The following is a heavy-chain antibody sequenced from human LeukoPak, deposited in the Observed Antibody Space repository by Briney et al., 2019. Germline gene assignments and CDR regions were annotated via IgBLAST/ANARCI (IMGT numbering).Heavy chain of an antibody. D-gene: IGHD1-26*01. CDR1: GYSISSGYY. CDR2: IYHSGST. J-gene: IGHJ4*02. V-gene: IGHV4-38-2*02. CDR3: ARDLAWETPLRGY. Sequence: SETLSLTCTVSGYSISSGYYWGWIRQPPGKGLEWIGSIYHSGSTYYNPSLKSRVTISVDTSKNQFSLKLSSVTAADTAVYYCARDLAWETPLRGYWGQGTLVTVSS.